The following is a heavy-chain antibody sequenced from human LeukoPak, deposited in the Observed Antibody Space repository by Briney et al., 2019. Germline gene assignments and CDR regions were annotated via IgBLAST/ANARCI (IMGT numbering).Heavy chain of an antibody. CDR2: IRSKAYGGTT. Sequence: GGSLRLSCAASGFTVSSNYMSWFRQAPGKGLEWVGFIRSKAYGGTTEYAASVKGRFTISRDDSKSIAYLQMNSLKTEDTAVYYCTRGGPYSSSHWGQGYFDYWGQGTLVTVSS. J-gene: IGHJ4*02. D-gene: IGHD6-13*01. CDR3: TRGGPYSSSHWGQGYFDY. V-gene: IGHV3-49*03. CDR1: GFTVSSNY.